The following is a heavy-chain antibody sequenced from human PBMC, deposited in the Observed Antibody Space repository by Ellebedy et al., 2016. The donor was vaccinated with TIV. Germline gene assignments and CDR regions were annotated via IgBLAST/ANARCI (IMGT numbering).Heavy chain of an antibody. CDR3: ARRAYGGFTNWYFDL. Sequence: GESLKISCAASGFTFSDYAMHWVRQTPGKGLEYVSAISRYGDTTYYVDSVKGRFIISRDNSKNTLYLQMGSVRTEDMAVYYCARRAYGGFTNWYFDLWGRGTLVTVSS. CDR2: ISRYGDTT. J-gene: IGHJ2*01. D-gene: IGHD4-23*01. CDR1: GFTFSDYA. V-gene: IGHV3-64*02.